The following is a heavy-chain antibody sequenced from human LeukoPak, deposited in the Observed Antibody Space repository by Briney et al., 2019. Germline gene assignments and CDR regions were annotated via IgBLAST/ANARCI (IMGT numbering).Heavy chain of an antibody. J-gene: IGHJ4*02. CDR3: ARRVSSSWYMYYFDY. CDR1: GGSFSGYY. CDR2: INHSGST. D-gene: IGHD6-13*01. Sequence: SETLSLTCAVYGGSFSGYYWSWIRQPPGKGLEWIGEINHSGSTNYNPSLKSRVTISVDTSKNQFSPKLSSVTAADTAVYYCARRVSSSWYMYYFDYWGQGTLVTVSS. V-gene: IGHV4-34*01.